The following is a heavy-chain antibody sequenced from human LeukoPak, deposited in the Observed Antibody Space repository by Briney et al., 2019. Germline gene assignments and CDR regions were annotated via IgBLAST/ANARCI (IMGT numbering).Heavy chain of an antibody. CDR3: AKGAKYYYYYMDV. Sequence: PGGSLRLSCAASGFTFSDYYMSWIRQAPGKGLEWVSYISSSGSTIYYADSVKGRFTISRDNAKNSLYLQMNSLRAEDTAVYYCAKGAKYYYYYMDVWGKGTTVTVSS. CDR2: ISSSGSTI. J-gene: IGHJ6*03. V-gene: IGHV3-11*01. CDR1: GFTFSDYY.